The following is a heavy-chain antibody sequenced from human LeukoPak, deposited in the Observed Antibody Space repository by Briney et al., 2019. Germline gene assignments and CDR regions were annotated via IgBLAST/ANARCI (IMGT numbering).Heavy chain of an antibody. D-gene: IGHD3-9*01. Sequence: GGSLRLSCAASGFTLSSYAMSWVRQAPGKGLEWVSAISGSGGSTYYADSVKGRFTISRDNSKNTLYLQIHSLRAEDTAVYYCAKSIDFTGYSSWDYWGRGTLVTVSS. CDR1: GFTLSSYA. V-gene: IGHV3-23*01. J-gene: IGHJ4*02. CDR2: ISGSGGST. CDR3: AKSIDFTGYSSWDY.